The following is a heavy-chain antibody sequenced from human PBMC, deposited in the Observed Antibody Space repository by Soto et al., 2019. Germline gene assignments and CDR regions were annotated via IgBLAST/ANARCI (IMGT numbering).Heavy chain of an antibody. Sequence: QVQLVQSGGEVKKPGASVKVSCKASGYNYNNYGVTWVRQAPGQGLEWMGWISAFNHKANYAPNIQDRVTMTIDTSPDTAHRGMRRLRPEETAVYYWARQHYDPWTGSPDFGTRGPGNIVT. V-gene: IGHV1-18*04. CDR3: ARQHYDPWTGSPDFGT. D-gene: IGHD3-3*01. J-gene: IGHJ1*01. CDR1: GYNYNNYG. CDR2: ISAFNHKA.